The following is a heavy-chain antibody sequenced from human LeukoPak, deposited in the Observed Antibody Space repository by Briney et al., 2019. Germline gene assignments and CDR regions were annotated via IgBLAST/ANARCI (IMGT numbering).Heavy chain of an antibody. CDR2: IYHSRST. J-gene: IGHJ4*02. D-gene: IGHD6-19*01. Sequence: SETLSLTCAVSGYSISSGYYWGWIRQPPGKGLEWIGSIYHSRSTYYNPSLKSRVTISVDTSKNQFSLKLSSVTAADTAVYYCARDAEGQYSSGWYYWGQGTLVTVSS. CDR1: GYSISSGYY. V-gene: IGHV4-38-2*02. CDR3: ARDAEGQYSSGWYY.